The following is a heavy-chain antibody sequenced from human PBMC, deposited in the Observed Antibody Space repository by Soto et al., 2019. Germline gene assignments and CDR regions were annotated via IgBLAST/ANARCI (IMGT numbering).Heavy chain of an antibody. CDR2: MYYTGST. D-gene: IGHD1-26*01. Sequence: SETLSLTCTVSGGSVNIGSFYWSWIRQPPGKGLEWIGHMYYTGSTNYNPSLKRRVTISSGTSKNQFSLKVNSVTAADTAVYYCARIGDSDTYYRADTWGQGTLVTVSS. CDR1: GGSVNIGSFY. V-gene: IGHV4-61*01. CDR3: ARIGDSDTYYRADT. J-gene: IGHJ5*02.